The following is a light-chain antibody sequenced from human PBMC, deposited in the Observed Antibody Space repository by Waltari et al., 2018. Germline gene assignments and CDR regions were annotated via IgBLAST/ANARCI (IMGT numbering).Light chain of an antibody. CDR2: AAS. CDR1: QSIITY. J-gene: IGKJ4*01. Sequence: DIQMTQSPSSLSASIGDRVTITCRASQSIITYLNWYQQKPGKAPKLLIYAASSLQSGVPSRFSGSGSGTDFTLTISSLQPEDFATYSCQESYKTPPTFGGGTKVEIK. V-gene: IGKV1-39*01. CDR3: QESYKTPPT.